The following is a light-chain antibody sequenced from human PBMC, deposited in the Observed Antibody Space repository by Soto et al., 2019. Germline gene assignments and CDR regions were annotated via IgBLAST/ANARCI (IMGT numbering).Light chain of an antibody. V-gene: IGLV7-46*01. CDR3: LLSPSGARPV. CDR2: DPS. J-gene: IGLJ3*02. Sequence: AVVTQEPSLTVSPRGTITLTCASSAGPVTNGHYPSWFQQKPGQAPRNLIYDPSNKHSSTPARFSGSLLGHKAALTLSGAQPEDEADYYCLLSPSGARPVFGGGTKLTVL. CDR1: AGPVTNGHY.